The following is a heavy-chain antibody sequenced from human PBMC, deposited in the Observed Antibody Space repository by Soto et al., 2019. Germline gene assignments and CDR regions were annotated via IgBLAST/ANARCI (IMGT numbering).Heavy chain of an antibody. V-gene: IGHV4-4*02. D-gene: IGHD5-18*01. CDR1: GGSISSSHW. Sequence: PSETLSLTCTVSGGSISSSHWWSWVRQPPGKGLEWIGEIYHSGSTNYNPSLKSRVTISIDKSKNQFSLKLNSVTAADTAVYYCARDSRLVLDTRMIIWFDPWGKGTLVTVS. CDR3: ARDSRLVLDTRMIIWFDP. CDR2: IYHSGST. J-gene: IGHJ5*02.